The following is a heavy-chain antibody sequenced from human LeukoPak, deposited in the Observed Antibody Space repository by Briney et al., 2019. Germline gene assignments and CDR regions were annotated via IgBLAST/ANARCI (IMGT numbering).Heavy chain of an antibody. CDR2: ISYDGSNK. Sequence: GGSLRLSCAASGFTFSSYAMNWVRQAPGKGLEWVAVISYDGSNKYYADSVKGRFTISRDNSKNTLYLQINSLRAEDTAVYYCARVGLYSGYAFDYWGQGTLVTVSS. CDR3: ARVGLYSGYAFDY. J-gene: IGHJ4*02. V-gene: IGHV3-30*04. CDR1: GFTFSSYA. D-gene: IGHD5-12*01.